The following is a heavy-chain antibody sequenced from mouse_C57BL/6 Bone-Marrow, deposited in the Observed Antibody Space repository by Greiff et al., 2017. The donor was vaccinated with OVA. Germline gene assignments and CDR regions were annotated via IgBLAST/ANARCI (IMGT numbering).Heavy chain of an antibody. CDR3: ARHTTTEYFDV. Sequence: EVQLVESGGGLVQPGGSLKLSCAASGFTFSDYYMYWVRQTPEKRLEWVAYISNGGGSTYYPDTVKGRFTISRDNAKNTLYLQMSRLKSEDTAMYYCARHTTTEYFDVWGTGTTVTVSS. D-gene: IGHD1-1*01. CDR1: GFTFSDYY. CDR2: ISNGGGST. V-gene: IGHV5-12*01. J-gene: IGHJ1*03.